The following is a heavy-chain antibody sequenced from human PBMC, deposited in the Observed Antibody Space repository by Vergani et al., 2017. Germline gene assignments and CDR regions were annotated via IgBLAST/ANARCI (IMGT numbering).Heavy chain of an antibody. J-gene: IGHJ4*02. D-gene: IGHD6-13*01. CDR2: IYQSGRT. V-gene: IGHV4-38-2*01. CDR1: GYSISRGYY. CDR3: AGQQLVGYYFDY. Sequence: QVQLQESCPGLVKPSETLSLTCAGSGYSISRGYYWGWIRQPPGKGLVWIGNIYQSGRTYYNPSRKSRGTISVDTSKNQFSLKLSSVTAADTAVYCCAGQQLVGYYFDYWGQGTLVTVSS.